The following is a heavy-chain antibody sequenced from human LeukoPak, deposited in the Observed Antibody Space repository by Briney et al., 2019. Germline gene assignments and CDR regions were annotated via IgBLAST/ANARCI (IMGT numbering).Heavy chain of an antibody. CDR1: GYTFTSYD. V-gene: IGHV1-8*01. J-gene: IGHJ4*02. CDR2: MNPNSGNT. D-gene: IGHD3-22*01. CDR3: AREDYYDSGSSDY. Sequence: ASVKVSCKASGYTFTSYDINWVRQATGQGLEWMGWMNPNSGNTAYAQKFQGRVTISRNTSISTVYMEVSSLRSEDTAVYYCAREDYYDSGSSDYWGQGTLVTVSS.